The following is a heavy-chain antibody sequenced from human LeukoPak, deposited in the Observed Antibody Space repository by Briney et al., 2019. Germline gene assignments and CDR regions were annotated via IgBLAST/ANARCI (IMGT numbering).Heavy chain of an antibody. CDR3: ARVYLERLTAGYFDH. J-gene: IGHJ4*02. CDR1: GFTFSTYA. D-gene: IGHD2-8*01. V-gene: IGHV3-30*04. CDR2: ISYDGRQN. Sequence: PGRSLRLSCAASGFTFSTYAMNWVRQAPGKGLEWVAVISYDGRQNYYADSVKGRFTNSRDNSKNTLYLQMNSLRDEDSAAYYCARVYLERLTAGYFDHWGQGTWVTVSP.